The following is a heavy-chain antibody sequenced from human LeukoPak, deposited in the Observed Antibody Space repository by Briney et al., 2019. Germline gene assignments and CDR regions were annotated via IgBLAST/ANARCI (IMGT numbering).Heavy chain of an antibody. V-gene: IGHV3-23*01. Sequence: GGSLRLSCAVSGFTISNYVMSWVRQAPGKGLEWVSGISMSGGSTYYADSVKGRFTISRDNSKNTLYLQMNSLRAEDTAMYHCAKDVVPAAIWSQGTRVTVSS. J-gene: IGHJ4*02. CDR3: AKDVVPAAI. CDR2: ISMSGGST. D-gene: IGHD2-2*01. CDR1: GFTISNYV.